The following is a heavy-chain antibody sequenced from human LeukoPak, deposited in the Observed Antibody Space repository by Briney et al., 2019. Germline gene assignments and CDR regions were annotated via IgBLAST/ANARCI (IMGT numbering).Heavy chain of an antibody. V-gene: IGHV4-30-2*01. Sequence: SETLSLTCAVSGGSLSSGGYSWSWIRQPPGKGLEWIGYIYHSGSTYYNPSLKSRVTISVDRSKNQFSLKLSSVTAADTAVYYCARAGKRDCSSTSCYYFDYWGQGTLVTVSS. CDR1: GGSLSSGGYS. J-gene: IGHJ4*02. CDR2: IYHSGST. D-gene: IGHD2-2*01. CDR3: ARAGKRDCSSTSCYYFDY.